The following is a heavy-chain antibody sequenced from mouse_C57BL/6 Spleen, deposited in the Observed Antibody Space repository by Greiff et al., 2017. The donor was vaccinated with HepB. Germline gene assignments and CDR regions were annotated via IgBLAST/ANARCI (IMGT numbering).Heavy chain of an antibody. CDR1: GFTFSDAW. Sequence: EVKVEESGGGLVQPGGTMKLSCAASGFTFSDAWMDWVRQSPEKGLEWVAEIRNKANNHATYYAESVKGRFTISSEDSKSSVYLQMNSLRAEDTGIYYCTRGITTAFDYWGQGTTLTVSS. CDR2: IRNKANNHAT. J-gene: IGHJ2*01. CDR3: TRGITTAFDY. V-gene: IGHV6-6*01. D-gene: IGHD1-2*01.